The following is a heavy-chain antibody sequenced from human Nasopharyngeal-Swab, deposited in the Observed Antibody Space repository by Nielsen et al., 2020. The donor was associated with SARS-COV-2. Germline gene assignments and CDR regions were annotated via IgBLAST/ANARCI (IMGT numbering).Heavy chain of an antibody. CDR3: AKAYFPKLRRDAFDI. V-gene: IGHV3-23*01. J-gene: IGHJ3*02. CDR1: GFTFSSYA. D-gene: IGHD2-15*01. CDR2: ISGSGGST. Sequence: GGSLRLSCAASGFTFSSYAMSWVRQAPGKGLEWVSAISGSGGSTYYADSVKGRFNISRDNSKNTLYLQMISLRAEDTAVYYCAKAYFPKLRRDAFDIWGQGTMVTVSS.